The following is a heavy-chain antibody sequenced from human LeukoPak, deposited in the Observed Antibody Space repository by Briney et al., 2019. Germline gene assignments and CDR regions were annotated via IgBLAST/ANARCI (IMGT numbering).Heavy chain of an antibody. Sequence: SETLSLTCTVSGTSIISNSYYWGWIRQPPGKGLEWIGSIYYSGTTYYNPSLKSRVTISVDTSKYQFSLKLSSVNAADTAVYYCARDPLVVPAAYYFDYWGQGTLVTVSS. J-gene: IGHJ4*02. CDR2: IYYSGTT. V-gene: IGHV4-39*07. D-gene: IGHD2-2*01. CDR1: GTSIISNSYY. CDR3: ARDPLVVPAAYYFDY.